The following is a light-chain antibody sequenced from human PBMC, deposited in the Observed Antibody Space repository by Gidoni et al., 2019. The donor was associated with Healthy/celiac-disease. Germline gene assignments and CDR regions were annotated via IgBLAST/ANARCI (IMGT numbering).Light chain of an antibody. V-gene: IGKV3-20*01. CDR3: QQYGSSPSAT. J-gene: IGKJ1*01. Sequence: EIVLTQSPGTLSLSPGERATLSSRASPSVSSSYLAWYQQKPGQAPRLLIYGAASRATGIPDRFSGSGSGTDFTLTISRLEPEDFAVYYCQQYGSSPSATFGQGTKVEIK. CDR1: PSVSSSY. CDR2: GAA.